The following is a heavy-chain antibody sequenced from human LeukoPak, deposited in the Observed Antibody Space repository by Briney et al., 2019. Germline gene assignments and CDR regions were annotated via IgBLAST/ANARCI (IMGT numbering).Heavy chain of an antibody. D-gene: IGHD2-8*01. V-gene: IGHV4-4*07. Sequence: SETLSLTGTSSGGSISIYYWAWIRQPAGKGLEWIGRIYTSGSTNYNPSLKSRVTMSVDTSKNQFSLKLSSVTAADTAVYYCARDNGGRAFDIWGQGTMVTVSS. CDR1: GGSISIYY. CDR3: ARDNGGRAFDI. J-gene: IGHJ3*02. CDR2: IYTSGST.